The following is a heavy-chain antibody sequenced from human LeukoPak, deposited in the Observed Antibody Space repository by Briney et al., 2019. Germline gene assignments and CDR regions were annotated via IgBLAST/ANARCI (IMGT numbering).Heavy chain of an antibody. CDR2: ISSSSSYI. V-gene: IGHV3-21*04. J-gene: IGHJ5*02. Sequence: GRSLRLSCAASGFTFSSYSMNWVRQAPGKGLEWVSSISSSSSYIYSADSVKGRFTISRDNAKNSLYLQMNSLRVEDTAVYYCARDWSGGSNWFDPWGQGTLVTVSS. CDR1: GFTFSSYS. CDR3: ARDWSGGSNWFDP. D-gene: IGHD1-26*01.